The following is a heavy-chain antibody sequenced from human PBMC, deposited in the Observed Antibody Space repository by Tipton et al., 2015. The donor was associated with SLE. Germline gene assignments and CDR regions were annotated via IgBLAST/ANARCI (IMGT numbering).Heavy chain of an antibody. CDR3: AKDYNHDNADYN. CDR2: IYYSGST. D-gene: IGHD4-17*01. V-gene: IGHV4-39*07. Sequence: TLSLTCTVSGGSISSSSYYWGWIRQPPGKGLEWIGSIYYSGSTYSNPSLKSRVTISVDKSKNQFSLKLSSVTVADTAVYYCAKDYNHDNADYNWGQGTLVIVSS. J-gene: IGHJ4*02. CDR1: GGSISSSSYY.